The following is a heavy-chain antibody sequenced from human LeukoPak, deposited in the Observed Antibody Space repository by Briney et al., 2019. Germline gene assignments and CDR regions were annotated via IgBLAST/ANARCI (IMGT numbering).Heavy chain of an antibody. J-gene: IGHJ3*02. CDR3: AREYRYGDYQRDAFDI. V-gene: IGHV3-48*03. CDR1: GFTFSSYE. CDR2: ISSSGSTI. D-gene: IGHD4-17*01. Sequence: PGGSLRLSCAASGFTFSSYEMNWVRQAPGKGLESVSYISSSGSTIYYADSVKGRFTISRDNAKNRLYLQMTSLRAEDTAVYYCAREYRYGDYQRDAFDIWGQGTMVTVSS.